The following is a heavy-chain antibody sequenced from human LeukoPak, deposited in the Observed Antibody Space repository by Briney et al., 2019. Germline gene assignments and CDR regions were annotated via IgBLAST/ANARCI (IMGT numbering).Heavy chain of an antibody. CDR1: GFSFSVYW. CDR3: AKVGENSGWTPYEGNYYYYMDV. CDR2: IKTDWSIT. J-gene: IGHJ6*03. V-gene: IGHV3-74*01. Sequence: GGSLRLSCAASGFSFSVYWMHWVRQAPGKGPVWVSRIKTDWSITDYADFVKGRFTISRDNSKNTLYLQMNSLRAEDTAVYYCAKVGENSGWTPYEGNYYYYMDVWGKGTTVTISS. D-gene: IGHD6-19*01.